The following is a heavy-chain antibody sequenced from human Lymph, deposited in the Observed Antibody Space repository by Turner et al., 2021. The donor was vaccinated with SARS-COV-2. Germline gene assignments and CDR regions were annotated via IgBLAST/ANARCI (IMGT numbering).Heavy chain of an antibody. CDR3: ATKYCSGGSCSYYDY. CDR1: GGSISSSNW. D-gene: IGHD2-15*01. CDR2: IYHRGNT. Sequence: QVQLQESGPGLVKPSGTLSLTCAVSGGSISSSNWWSWVRQPPGKGLEWIGEIYHRGNTNDNPSIKSRVTISVDKSKNQFSLKLSSVTAADTAVYYCATKYCSGGSCSYYDYWGQGTLVTVSS. V-gene: IGHV4-4*02. J-gene: IGHJ4*02.